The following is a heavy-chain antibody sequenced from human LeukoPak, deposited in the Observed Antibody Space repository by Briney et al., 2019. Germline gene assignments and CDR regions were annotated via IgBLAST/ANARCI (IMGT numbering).Heavy chain of an antibody. Sequence: SETLSLTCAVHGGSFSGYYWSWIRQPPGKGLEWIGEINHSGSTNYNPSLKSRVTISVDTSKNQFSLKLSSVTAADTAVYYCASTADTAMVTSFDYWGQGTLVTVSS. CDR2: INHSGST. D-gene: IGHD5-18*01. J-gene: IGHJ4*02. CDR1: GGSFSGYY. V-gene: IGHV4-34*01. CDR3: ASTADTAMVTSFDY.